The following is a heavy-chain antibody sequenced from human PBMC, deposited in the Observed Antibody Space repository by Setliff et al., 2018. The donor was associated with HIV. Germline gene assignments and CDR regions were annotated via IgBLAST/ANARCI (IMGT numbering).Heavy chain of an antibody. CDR1: GGCFSGYY. J-gene: IGHJ4*02. Sequence: SATLSRTCAVYGGCFSGYYWSWIRQPTGKGLEWIGEIIHSGSTNYNPSLKSRVTISVDTSKNQFSLKLSSVTAADTAVYYCARRSGWSLDYWGQGTLVTVS. CDR2: IIHSGST. D-gene: IGHD6-19*01. CDR3: ARRSGWSLDY. V-gene: IGHV4-34*12.